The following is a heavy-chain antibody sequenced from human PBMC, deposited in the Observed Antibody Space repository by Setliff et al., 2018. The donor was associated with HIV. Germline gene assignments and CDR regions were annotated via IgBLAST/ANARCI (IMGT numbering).Heavy chain of an antibody. V-gene: IGHV4-39*01. Sequence: KPSETLSLTCTVSGDSMSSDNYFWVWVRQPPGKGLEWMGNIFHSGNTYYSPSLKSRVTMSLDTSMNQFSLKLTSVTAADTALYYCARYRRFADYIDAWGKGTTVTVS. J-gene: IGHJ6*03. CDR2: IFHSGNT. D-gene: IGHD1-26*01. CDR1: GDSMSSDNYF. CDR3: ARYRRFADYIDA.